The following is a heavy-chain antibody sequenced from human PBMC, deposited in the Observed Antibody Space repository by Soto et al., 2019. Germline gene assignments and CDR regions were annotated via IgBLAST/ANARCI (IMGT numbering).Heavy chain of an antibody. J-gene: IGHJ4*02. CDR2: ISGSGGST. Sequence: GGSLRLSCAASGFTFSSYAMSWVRKAPGKGLEWVSAISGSGGSTYYADSVKGRFTISRDNSKNTLYLQMNSLRAEYTAVYYCAKDCGARYYFDYWGQGTLVTVSS. D-gene: IGHD2-21*01. CDR1: GFTFSSYA. V-gene: IGHV3-23*01. CDR3: AKDCGARYYFDY.